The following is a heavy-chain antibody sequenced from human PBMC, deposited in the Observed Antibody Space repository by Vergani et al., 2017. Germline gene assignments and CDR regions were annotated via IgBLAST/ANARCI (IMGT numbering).Heavy chain of an antibody. V-gene: IGHV4-31*03. CDR2: IYYSGST. D-gene: IGHD3-3*01. CDR1: GGSISSGGYY. CDR3: ARVGVAYDFWSGYRPYNWFDP. J-gene: IGHJ5*02. Sequence: QVQLQESGPGLVKPSQTLSLTCTVSGGSISSGGYYWSWIRQHPGKGLEWIGYIYYSGSTYYNPSLKSRVTISVDTSKNQFSLKLSSVTAADTAVYYCARVGVAYDFWSGYRPYNWFDPWGQGTLVTVSS.